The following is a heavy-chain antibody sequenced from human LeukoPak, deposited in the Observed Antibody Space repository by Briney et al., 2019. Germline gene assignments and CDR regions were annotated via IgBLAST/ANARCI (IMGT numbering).Heavy chain of an antibody. Sequence: SVKVSCKASGGTFSSYAISWVRQAPGQRLEWMGGIIAIFGTANYAQKFQGRVTITADESTSTAYMELSSLRSEDTAVYYCARDGIAAAGPGLYYGWFDPWGQGTLVTASS. CDR1: GGTFSSYA. J-gene: IGHJ5*02. CDR2: IIAIFGTA. V-gene: IGHV1-69*01. D-gene: IGHD6-13*01. CDR3: ARDGIAAAGPGLYYGWFDP.